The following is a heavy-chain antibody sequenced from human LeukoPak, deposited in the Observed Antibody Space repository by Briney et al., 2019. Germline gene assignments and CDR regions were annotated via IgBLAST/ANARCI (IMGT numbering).Heavy chain of an antibody. CDR2: ISSSSSYI. Sequence: GGSLRLSCAASGFTFSSYSMNWVRQAPGKGLEWVSSISSSSSYIYYADSVKGRFTISRDNAKNSLYLQMNSLRAEDTAVYYCATGYCSGGSCYRPFDYWGRGTLVTVSS. CDR3: ATGYCSGGSCYRPFDY. J-gene: IGHJ4*02. CDR1: GFTFSSYS. V-gene: IGHV3-21*01. D-gene: IGHD2-15*01.